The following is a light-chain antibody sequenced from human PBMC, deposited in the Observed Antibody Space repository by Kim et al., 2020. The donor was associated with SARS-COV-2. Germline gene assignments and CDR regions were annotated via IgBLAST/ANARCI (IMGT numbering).Light chain of an antibody. V-gene: IGLV3-1*01. CDR3: QAWDSSTGV. CDR1: KLGDKY. Sequence: GSRGQTASITCSGDKLGDKYACWYQQRPGQSPVLVIYQDSKRPSGIPERFSGSNSGNTATLTISGTQAMDEADYYCQAWDSSTGVFGGGTQLTVL. CDR2: QDS. J-gene: IGLJ7*01.